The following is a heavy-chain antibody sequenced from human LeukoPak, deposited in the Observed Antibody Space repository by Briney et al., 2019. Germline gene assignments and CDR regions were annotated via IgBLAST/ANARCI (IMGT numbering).Heavy chain of an antibody. CDR2: INSDGSST. Sequence: GGSLRLSCAAYGFTFSSYWMHWVRQAPGKGLVWVSRINSDGSSTSYADSVKGRFTISRDNAKNTLHLQMNSLRAEDTAVYYCAENYYDSSGYFGYWGQGTLVTVSS. CDR1: GFTFSSYW. J-gene: IGHJ4*02. CDR3: AENYYDSSGYFGY. D-gene: IGHD3-22*01. V-gene: IGHV3-74*01.